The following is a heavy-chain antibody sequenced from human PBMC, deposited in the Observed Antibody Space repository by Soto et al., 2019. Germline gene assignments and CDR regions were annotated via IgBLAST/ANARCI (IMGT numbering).Heavy chain of an antibody. Sequence: SVQVSCKASGFRFSDYGFNWLRQAPGQGLEWMGWISAFNGNTETAQGLQDRVTMTTDSSTTTAHMDLTNLTTDDTAIYHCARSDYLAAAFEVWGQGTMVTVSS. V-gene: IGHV1-18*01. CDR2: ISAFNGNT. CDR3: ARSDYLAAAFEV. D-gene: IGHD6-19*01. J-gene: IGHJ3*01. CDR1: GFRFSDYG.